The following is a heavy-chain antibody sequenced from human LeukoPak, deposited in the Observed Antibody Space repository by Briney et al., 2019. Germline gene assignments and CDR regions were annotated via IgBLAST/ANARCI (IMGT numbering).Heavy chain of an antibody. V-gene: IGHV3-7*04. Sequence: GGSLRLSFAASGFTFSSFWMSWVRQAPGKGLEWVANIKQDGSEKYYVDSAKGRFTVSRDNAENSLYLQMNSLRAEDTAVYYCARGYCSGGSCFSSTGNFDLWGRGTLVTVSS. J-gene: IGHJ2*01. CDR1: GFTFSSFW. CDR3: ARGYCSGGSCFSSTGNFDL. CDR2: IKQDGSEK. D-gene: IGHD2-15*01.